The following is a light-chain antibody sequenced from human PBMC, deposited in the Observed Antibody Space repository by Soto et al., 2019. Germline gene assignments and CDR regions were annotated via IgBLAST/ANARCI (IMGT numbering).Light chain of an antibody. CDR1: QSIGSW. CDR3: QQYGSYSPWT. Sequence: DIQMTQSPSTLSASVGDRVTITCRASQSIGSWLAWYQQKPGKAPKLLIYKASSLESGAPSRFSGSGSGTEFTLTISSLQPDDFARYYCQQYGSYSPWTFGQGTKVEIK. V-gene: IGKV1-5*03. CDR2: KAS. J-gene: IGKJ1*01.